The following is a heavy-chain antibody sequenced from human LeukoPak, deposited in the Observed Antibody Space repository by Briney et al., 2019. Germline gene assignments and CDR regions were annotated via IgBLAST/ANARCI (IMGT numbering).Heavy chain of an antibody. CDR2: IRYDGSNK. CDR3: AKGRGPSFGPFDY. Sequence: GGSLRLSCAASGFTFSSYGMHWVRQAPGKGLEWVAFIRYDGSNKYYADSVKGRFTISRDNSKNTLYLQMNSLRAEDTAVYYCAKGRGPSFGPFDYWGQGTLVTVSS. D-gene: IGHD2-15*01. V-gene: IGHV3-30*02. J-gene: IGHJ4*02. CDR1: GFTFSSYG.